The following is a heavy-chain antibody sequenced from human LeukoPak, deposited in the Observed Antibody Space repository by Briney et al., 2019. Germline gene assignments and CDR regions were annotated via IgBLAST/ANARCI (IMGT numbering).Heavy chain of an antibody. D-gene: IGHD3-22*01. J-gene: IGHJ4*02. Sequence: SVKLSCKASGGTFSSYAISWVRQAPGQGLEWMGRIIPILGIANYAQNFQGRVTITADKSTSTAYMELSSLRSEDTAVYYCARSEGYYYDSSGPIVYWGQGTLVTVSS. V-gene: IGHV1-69*04. CDR2: IIPILGIA. CDR1: GGTFSSYA. CDR3: ARSEGYYYDSSGPIVY.